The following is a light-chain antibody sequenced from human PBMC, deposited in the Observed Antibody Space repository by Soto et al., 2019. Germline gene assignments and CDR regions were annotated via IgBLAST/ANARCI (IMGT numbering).Light chain of an antibody. CDR3: THYYSYPPT. CDR1: QGISSY. CDR2: AAS. V-gene: IGKV1-8*01. Sequence: AIRMTQSPSSLSASTGARVTITCRASQGISSYLAWYQHKPGKAPKLLLYAASTLQSGVPSRFSGSGSGPDFTLTISCLQSEDFATYYCTHYYSYPPTFGPGTKVDIK. J-gene: IGKJ3*01.